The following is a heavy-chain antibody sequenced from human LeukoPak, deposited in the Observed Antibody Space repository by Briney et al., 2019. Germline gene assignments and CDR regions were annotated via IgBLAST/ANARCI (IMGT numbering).Heavy chain of an antibody. CDR1: GGTFSSHT. CDR3: ARTNTWELRDAFDI. Sequence: SVKVSCKASGGTFSSHTISWVRQAPGQGLEWMGRIIPILGIANYAQKFQGRVTITADKSTSTAYMELRSLRSEDTVVYYCARTNTWELRDAFDIWGQGTMVTVSS. J-gene: IGHJ3*02. V-gene: IGHV1-69*02. D-gene: IGHD1-26*01. CDR2: IIPILGIA.